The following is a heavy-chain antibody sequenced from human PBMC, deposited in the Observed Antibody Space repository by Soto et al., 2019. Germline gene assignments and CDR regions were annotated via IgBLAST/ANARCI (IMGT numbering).Heavy chain of an antibody. CDR3: SRVPGP. CDR1: GGSISSGGYS. Sequence: QLQLQESGSGLVKPSQTLSLTCAVPGGSISSGGYSLSWIRQPPGKGLEWIGNIYHSGSTYYKPSLTTRVTTSVDRSKHKFSLTLSSVTDSYTAVYECSRVPGPWGQGTLVTVSS. CDR2: IYHSGST. J-gene: IGHJ5*02. V-gene: IGHV4-30-2*01.